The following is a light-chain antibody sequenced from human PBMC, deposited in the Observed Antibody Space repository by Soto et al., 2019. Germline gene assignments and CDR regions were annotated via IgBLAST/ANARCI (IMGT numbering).Light chain of an antibody. V-gene: IGKV1-5*01. CDR1: QSIXSR. CDR2: XAS. J-gene: IGKJ1*01. Sequence: IQMTQCPSTLSASGGDSVTISCRASQSIXSRLVWYQQKPGKARKPRFYXASSLESVVPSRFSGSGCGTEFTLTISSLQPDYVETYCCQQYNSMLTFGQGTKVDIK. CDR3: QQYNSMLT.